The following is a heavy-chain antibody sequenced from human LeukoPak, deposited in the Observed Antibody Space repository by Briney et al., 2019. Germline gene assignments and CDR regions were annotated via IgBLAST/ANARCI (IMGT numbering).Heavy chain of an antibody. CDR1: GYTFTDYY. CDR3: ARYGDYVWGSYPYPDYYFDY. J-gene: IGHJ4*02. D-gene: IGHD3-16*01. CDR2: ISPNSGGT. V-gene: IGHV1-2*06. Sequence: GASVKVSCKASGYTFTDYYMHWVRQAPGQGLEWLGRISPNSGGTNYAQKFQGRVTMTRATSISTAYMELSRLTSDDTAVYYCARYGDYVWGSYPYPDYYFDYWGQGTLVTVSS.